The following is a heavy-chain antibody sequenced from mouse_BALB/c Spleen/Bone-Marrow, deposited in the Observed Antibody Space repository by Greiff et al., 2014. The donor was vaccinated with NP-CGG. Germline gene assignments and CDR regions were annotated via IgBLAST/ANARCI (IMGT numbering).Heavy chain of an antibody. CDR3: ARDYYDYYVDH. D-gene: IGHD2-4*01. CDR2: INPYNGDT. CDR1: GYSFTGYF. J-gene: IGHJ2*01. Sequence: KISCQASGYSFTGYFLNLGIQSHGKSLAWIGLINPYNGDTFYNQKFKGKATLKVDKSASTAHMELRSRESEDSAGYYWARDYYDYYVDHWGQGTNRTASS. V-gene: IGHV1-20*02.